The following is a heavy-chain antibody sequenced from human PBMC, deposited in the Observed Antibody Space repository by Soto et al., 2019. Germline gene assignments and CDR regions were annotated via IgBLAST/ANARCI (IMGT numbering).Heavy chain of an antibody. CDR2: IRSSTNTI. CDR3: ARDSAFAFDL. D-gene: IGHD3-3*02. J-gene: IGHJ3*01. Sequence: EVQVVESGGGLVQPGGSLRLSCAASGFTFSSYSMNWVRQAQGKGLEWVAYIRSSTNTIYYADSVKGRFTISRDNAENSLYLQMNSLRDEDTAVYYCARDSAFAFDLWGQGTMVTVSS. CDR1: GFTFSSYS. V-gene: IGHV3-48*02.